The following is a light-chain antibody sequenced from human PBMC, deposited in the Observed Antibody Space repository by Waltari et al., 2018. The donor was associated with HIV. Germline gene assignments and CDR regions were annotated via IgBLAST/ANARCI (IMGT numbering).Light chain of an antibody. CDR2: GNR. CDR3: QSYDSSLSGVV. J-gene: IGLJ2*01. CDR1: SSNIGAGYD. Sequence: QSVLTQPPSVSGAPGQRVTISCTGSSSNIGAGYDVHWYQQLPGTAPKLLIYGNRKPPSGSPGRFSGSKSGTSAALAITGLQAEDEADYYCQSYDSSLSGVVFGGGTRLTVL. V-gene: IGLV1-40*01.